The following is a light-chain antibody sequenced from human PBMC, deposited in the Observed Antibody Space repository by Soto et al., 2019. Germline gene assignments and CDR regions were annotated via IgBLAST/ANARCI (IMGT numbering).Light chain of an antibody. Sequence: EIVLTQSPGTLSLSPGERATLSCRASQSVSSNLAWYQQKPGQAPRLLIYDASTRATGIPARFSGSGSGTEFTLTISSLQSEDFAVYYCHQYNNWPPLTFGGGTKVDIK. CDR3: HQYNNWPPLT. J-gene: IGKJ4*01. V-gene: IGKV3-15*01. CDR1: QSVSSN. CDR2: DAS.